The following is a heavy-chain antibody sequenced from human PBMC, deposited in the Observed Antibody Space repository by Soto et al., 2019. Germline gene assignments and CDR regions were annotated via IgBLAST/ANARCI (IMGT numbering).Heavy chain of an antibody. CDR1: GGSFSGYY. V-gene: IGHV4-34*01. CDR2: INHSGST. J-gene: IGHJ4*02. Sequence: SETLSLTCAVYGGSFSGYYWSWIRQPPGKGLEWIGEINHSGSTNYNPSLKSRVTISVDTSKNQFSLKLSSVTAADTAVYYCARGRRYCSSTSCRRGNGVDFDYWGQGTLVTVSS. CDR3: ARGRRYCSSTSCRRGNGVDFDY. D-gene: IGHD2-2*01.